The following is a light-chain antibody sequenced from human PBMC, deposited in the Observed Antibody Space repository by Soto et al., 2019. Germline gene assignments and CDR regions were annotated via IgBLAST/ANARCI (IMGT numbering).Light chain of an antibody. Sequence: EIVLTQSPGTLSLSPGERATLSGRASQSVSSSYLAWYQQKPGQAPRLLLYGASSRATGIPDRFSGSGCGTDFTVTISRLEPEDFAVYSCQQYGSSPLTFGGGTKVEIK. CDR2: GAS. J-gene: IGKJ4*01. V-gene: IGKV3-20*01. CDR1: QSVSSSY. CDR3: QQYGSSPLT.